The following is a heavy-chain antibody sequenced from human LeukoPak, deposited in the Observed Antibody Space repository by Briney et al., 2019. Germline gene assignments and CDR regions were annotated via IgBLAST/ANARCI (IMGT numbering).Heavy chain of an antibody. D-gene: IGHD6-13*01. CDR3: ARDVIAAAGTKWFDP. Sequence: PSETLSLTCTVSGGSISSSSYYWGWIRQPPGKGLEWIGSIYYSGSTYYNPSLKSRVTISADTSKNQFSLKLSSVTAADTAVYYCARDVIAAAGTKWFDPWGQGTLVTVSS. J-gene: IGHJ5*02. V-gene: IGHV4-39*07. CDR2: IYYSGST. CDR1: GGSISSSSYY.